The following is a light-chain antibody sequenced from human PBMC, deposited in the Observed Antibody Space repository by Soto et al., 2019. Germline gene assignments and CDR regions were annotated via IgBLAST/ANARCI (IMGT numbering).Light chain of an antibody. V-gene: IGKV1-5*03. Sequence: DIQMTQSPSTLSGSVGDRVTITCRASQTISSWLAWYQQKPGKAPKLLIYKASTLKSGVPSRFSGSGSGTEFTLTISSLQPEDFAIFYCQQTYNTPQTFGQGTKVDIK. J-gene: IGKJ1*01. CDR2: KAS. CDR3: QQTYNTPQT. CDR1: QTISSW.